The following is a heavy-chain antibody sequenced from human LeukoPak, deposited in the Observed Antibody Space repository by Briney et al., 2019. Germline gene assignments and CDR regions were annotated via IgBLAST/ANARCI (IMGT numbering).Heavy chain of an antibody. CDR1: GFTFSGSA. J-gene: IGHJ4*02. D-gene: IGHD1-26*01. CDR3: TRQGKNSATDY. V-gene: IGHV3-73*01. Sequence: GGSLKLSCAASGFTFSGSAMHWVRQASGKGLEWVGRIRSKANSYATAYAASVKGRFTISRDDSKNTAYLQMNSLKTEDTAVYYCTRQGKNSATDYWGQGTLVTVSS. CDR2: IRSKANSYAT.